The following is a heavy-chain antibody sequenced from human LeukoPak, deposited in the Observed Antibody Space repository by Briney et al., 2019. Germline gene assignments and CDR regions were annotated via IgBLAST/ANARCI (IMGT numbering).Heavy chain of an antibody. D-gene: IGHD2-2*01. J-gene: IGHJ5*02. Sequence: GGSLRLSCAASGFTFSSYSMIWVRQAPGKGLEWVSYISSSSSYIYYADSVKGRFTISRDNAKNSLYLQMNSLRAEDTAVYYCARDRCSSTSCSQVNWFDPWGQGTLVTVSS. V-gene: IGHV3-21*05. CDR3: ARDRCSSTSCSQVNWFDP. CDR1: GFTFSSYS. CDR2: ISSSSSYI.